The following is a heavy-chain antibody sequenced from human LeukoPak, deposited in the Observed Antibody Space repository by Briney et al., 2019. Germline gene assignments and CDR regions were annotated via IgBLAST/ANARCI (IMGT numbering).Heavy chain of an antibody. J-gene: IGHJ4*02. CDR2: INHSGST. CDR1: GGSFSGYY. D-gene: IGHD3-22*01. V-gene: IGHV4-34*01. CDR3: ARGLGYDSSGYYLRPGPWYC. Sequence: SETLSLTCAVYGGSFSGYYWSWIRQPPGKGLEWIGEINHSGSTNYNPSLKSRVTISVDTSKNQFSLKLSSVTAADTAVYYCARGLGYDSSGYYLRPGPWYCWGQGTLVTVSS.